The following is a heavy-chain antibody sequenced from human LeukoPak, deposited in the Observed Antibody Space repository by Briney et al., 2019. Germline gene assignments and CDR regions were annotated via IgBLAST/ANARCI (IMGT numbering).Heavy chain of an antibody. V-gene: IGHV3-9*01. CDR3: AAAEH. CDR2: ISWNSGSI. D-gene: IGHD6-13*01. Sequence: GGSLRLSCAASGFTFDDYAMRWVRQAPGKGLEWVSGISWNSGSIGYADSMKGRFTISRDNAKNSLYLQMNSLRAEDTALYYCAAAEHWGQGTLVTVSS. J-gene: IGHJ4*02. CDR1: GFTFDDYA.